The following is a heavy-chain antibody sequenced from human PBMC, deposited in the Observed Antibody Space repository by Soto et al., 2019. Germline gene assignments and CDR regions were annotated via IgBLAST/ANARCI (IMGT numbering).Heavy chain of an antibody. CDR3: ARETANGMDV. V-gene: IGHV1-8*01. CDR1: GYTFTSSD. Sequence: QVQLVQSGAEVKKPGASVKVSCKASGYTFTSSDLTWVRQATGQGLEWMGWMHPNSGNTGYEQKFQGRVTMTRNTSISTAYTELSSLRPEDTAVYYCARETANGMDVWGQGTTVTVSS. CDR2: MHPNSGNT. J-gene: IGHJ6*02.